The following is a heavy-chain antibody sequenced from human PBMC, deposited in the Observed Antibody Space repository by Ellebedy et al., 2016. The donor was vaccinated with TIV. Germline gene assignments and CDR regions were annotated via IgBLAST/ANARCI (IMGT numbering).Heavy chain of an antibody. Sequence: GESLKISCAASGFTFSSYWMSWVRQAPGKGLEWVANMRQDGNDKYYVDSVKGRFTISRDNAKNSLYLQMNSLRAEDTAVYYCASDGSYGDYRSPTHALTFWGQGTMVTVSS. D-gene: IGHD4-17*01. J-gene: IGHJ3*01. CDR3: ASDGSYGDYRSPTHALTF. CDR2: MRQDGNDK. CDR1: GFTFSSYW. V-gene: IGHV3-7*01.